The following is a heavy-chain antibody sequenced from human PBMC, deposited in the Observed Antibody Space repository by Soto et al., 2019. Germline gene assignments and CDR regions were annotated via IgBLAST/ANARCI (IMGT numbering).Heavy chain of an antibody. V-gene: IGHV3-23*01. CDR2: TGGSGVAT. J-gene: IGHJ4*02. CDR3: AKDSPFSGTGRLAFDY. D-gene: IGHD3-10*01. CDR1: GFTFSGYA. Sequence: EVQLLESGGALVQPGGSLRLSCAASGFTFSGYAMTWVRQAPGKGLAWVSSTGGSGVATYYADSVTGRFTSSRDNSKNTLYLQMDSLRAEDTAVYYCAKDSPFSGTGRLAFDYWGQGTLVTVSS.